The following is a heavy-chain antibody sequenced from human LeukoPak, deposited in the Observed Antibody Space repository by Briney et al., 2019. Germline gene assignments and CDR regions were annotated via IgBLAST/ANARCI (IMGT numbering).Heavy chain of an antibody. CDR1: GFTFSSYG. D-gene: IGHD6-19*01. J-gene: IGHJ3*02. CDR2: ISYDGSNK. CDR3: AKDALRIAVATDAFDI. V-gene: IGHV3-30*18. Sequence: GGSLRLSCAASGFTFSSYGMHWVRQAPGKGLEWVAVISYDGSNKYYADSVKGRFTISRDNSKNTPYLQMNSLRAEDTAVYYCAKDALRIAVATDAFDIWGQGTMVTVSS.